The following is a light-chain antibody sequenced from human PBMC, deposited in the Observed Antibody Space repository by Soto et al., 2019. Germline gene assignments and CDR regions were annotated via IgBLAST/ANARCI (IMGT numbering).Light chain of an antibody. Sequence: EIVMTQSPATLSVSPGERATLSCRASQSVSSNLAWYQQNPGQAPRLLIYHASTRATGIPARFSGSGSGTKFTLTISRLECEDLAVYYGQQYNKWPLTLGGGTKVEIK. CDR1: QSVSSN. V-gene: IGKV3-15*01. CDR2: HAS. J-gene: IGKJ4*01. CDR3: QQYNKWPLT.